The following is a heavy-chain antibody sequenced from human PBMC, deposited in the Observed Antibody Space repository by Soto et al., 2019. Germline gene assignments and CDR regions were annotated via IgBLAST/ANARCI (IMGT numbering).Heavy chain of an antibody. V-gene: IGHV3-30*03. J-gene: IGHJ4*02. Sequence: PGGSLILSCAASGFTFRNDFMHWVRQAPGKGLVWVTVISYDGSHKYYADSVKGRFTISRDNSKNSLYLQMNSLRAEDTAVYYCARDYYDSSGYYALFDYWGQGTLVTVSS. CDR3: ARDYYDSSGYYALFDY. CDR1: GFTFRNDF. D-gene: IGHD3-22*01. CDR2: ISYDGSHK.